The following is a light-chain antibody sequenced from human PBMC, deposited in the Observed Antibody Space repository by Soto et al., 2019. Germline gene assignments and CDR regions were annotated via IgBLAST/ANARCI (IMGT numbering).Light chain of an antibody. Sequence: DIQMTQSPSTLSASVGDRVTFTYRASQTISNSLAWYQQKPGKAPNLLIYKASNLESGVPSRFSGSGSGTEFTLTVSSLQPEDFGTYYCQHYNFPYTFGPGTKLEIK. CDR2: KAS. CDR1: QTISNS. V-gene: IGKV1-5*03. CDR3: QHYNFPYT. J-gene: IGKJ2*01.